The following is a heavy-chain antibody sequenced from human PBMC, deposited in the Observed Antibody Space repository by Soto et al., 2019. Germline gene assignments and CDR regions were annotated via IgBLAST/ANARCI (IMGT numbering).Heavy chain of an antibody. V-gene: IGHV1-46*01. D-gene: IGHD2-21*02. CDR3: ARGGPVVVVTAALDY. J-gene: IGHJ4*02. CDR2: VNPSGGHT. CDR1: GDTFTDYY. Sequence: QVQLMQSGAEVKKPGASVKVSCMASGDTFTDYYIHWMRQAPGQGLEWMGTVNPSGGHTTYAQHFLGRVTMTRNTSTSTLYMELTSLTSDDTAIYYCARGGPVVVVTAALDYWGQGTLVTVSS.